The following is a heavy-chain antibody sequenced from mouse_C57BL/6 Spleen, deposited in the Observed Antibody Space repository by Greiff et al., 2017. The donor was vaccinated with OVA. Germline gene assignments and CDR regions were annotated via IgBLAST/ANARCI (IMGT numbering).Heavy chain of an antibody. CDR2: IYPGDGDT. CDR1: GYAFSSSW. CDR3: AREGGQLRLRGFAY. Sequence: QVQLKESGPELVKPGASVKISCKASGYAFSSSWMNWVKQRPGKGLEWIGRIYPGDGDTNYNGKFKGKATLTADKSSSTAYMQLSSLTSEDSAVYFCAREGGQLRLRGFAYWGQGTLVTVSA. D-gene: IGHD3-2*02. J-gene: IGHJ3*01. V-gene: IGHV1-82*01.